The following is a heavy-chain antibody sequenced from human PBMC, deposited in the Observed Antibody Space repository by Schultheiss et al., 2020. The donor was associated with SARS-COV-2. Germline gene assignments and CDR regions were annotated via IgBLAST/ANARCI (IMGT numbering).Heavy chain of an antibody. CDR3: ASPAHDYGGNSDY. CDR2: INHSGST. Sequence: SETLSLTCTVSGGSISSSSYYWGWIRQPPGKGLEWIGEINHSGSTNYNPSLKSRVTISVDTSKNQFSLKLSSVTAADTAVYYCASPAHDYGGNSDYWGQGTLVTVSS. J-gene: IGHJ4*02. CDR1: GGSISSSSYY. V-gene: IGHV4-39*07. D-gene: IGHD4-23*01.